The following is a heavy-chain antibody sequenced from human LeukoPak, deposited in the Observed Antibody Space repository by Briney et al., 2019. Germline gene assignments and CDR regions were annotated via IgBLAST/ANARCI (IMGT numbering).Heavy chain of an antibody. V-gene: IGHV4-31*03. CDR2: IYYSGSA. Sequence: SQTLSLTCTVSGDSISSGGYYWSWIRQHPGKGLEWIGYIYYSGSAYYNPFLKSRVSISVDTSQNQFSLKLTSVTAADAALYFCARDYSRGYAWFDPWGQGILVTVSS. J-gene: IGHJ5*02. CDR1: GDSISSGGYY. D-gene: IGHD5-12*01. CDR3: ARDYSRGYAWFDP.